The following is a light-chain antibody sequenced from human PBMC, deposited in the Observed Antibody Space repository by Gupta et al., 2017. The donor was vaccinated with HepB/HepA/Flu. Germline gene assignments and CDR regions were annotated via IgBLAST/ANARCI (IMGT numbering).Light chain of an antibody. V-gene: IGKV3-20*01. J-gene: IGKJ1*01. CDR2: GAS. CDR3: QQYGSSPRT. Sequence: IVLTQSPVPLSLSTGERATLSCRASQSVSSSYLAWYQQKPGQAPRLLIYGASSRATGIPDRFSGSGSGTDFTLTISRLEPEDFAVYYCQQYGSSPRTFGQGTKVEIK. CDR1: QSVSSSY.